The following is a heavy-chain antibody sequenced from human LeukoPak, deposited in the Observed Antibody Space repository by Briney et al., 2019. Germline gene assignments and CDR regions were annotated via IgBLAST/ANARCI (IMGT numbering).Heavy chain of an antibody. CDR2: IYYSGST. D-gene: IGHD3-10*01. CDR1: GGYINNYY. CDR3: ARDPPGSGSYLDY. J-gene: IGHJ4*02. Sequence: SETLSLTCTVSGGYINNYYWSWIRQPPGKGLEYIGYIYYSGSTNYNPSLKSRVTISVDTSKNQFSLKLSSVTAADTAVYYCARDPPGSGSYLDYWGQGTLVTVSS. V-gene: IGHV4-59*01.